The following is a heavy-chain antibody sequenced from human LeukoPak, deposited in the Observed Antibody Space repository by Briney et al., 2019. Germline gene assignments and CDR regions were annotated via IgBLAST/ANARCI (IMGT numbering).Heavy chain of an antibody. CDR3: ARDRSGSYPYNFDY. J-gene: IGHJ4*02. Sequence: PGGSLRLSCAASGFTFSSFTMNWVRQAPGKGLEWVSSISSSSRYIYYADSVKGRITISRDNAKNSLFLQMNSLRVEDTAVYYCARDRSGSYPYNFDYWGQGTLVTVSS. CDR2: ISSSSRYI. CDR1: GFTFSSFT. V-gene: IGHV3-21*01. D-gene: IGHD1-26*01.